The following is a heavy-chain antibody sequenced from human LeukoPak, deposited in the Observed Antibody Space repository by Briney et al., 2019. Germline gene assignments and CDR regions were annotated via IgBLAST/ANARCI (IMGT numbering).Heavy chain of an antibody. V-gene: IGHV1-69*01. CDR2: IIPIFGTA. Sequence: SVKVSCKASGGTFISYAISWVRQAPGQGLEWMGGIIPIFGTANYAQKFQGRVTITADESTSTAYMELSSLRSEDTAVYYCAREGQGSSDWFDPWGQGTLVTVSS. CDR3: AREGQGSSDWFDP. D-gene: IGHD6-6*01. CDR1: GGTFISYA. J-gene: IGHJ5*02.